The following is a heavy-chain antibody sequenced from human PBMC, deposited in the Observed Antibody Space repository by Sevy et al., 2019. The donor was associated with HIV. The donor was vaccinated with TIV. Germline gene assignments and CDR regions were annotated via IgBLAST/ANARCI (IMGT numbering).Heavy chain of an antibody. D-gene: IGHD2-2*01. CDR2: ISYDGSNK. Sequence: GGSLRLSCAASGFTFSSYAMHWVRQAPGKGLEWVAVISYDGSNKYYADSVKGRFTISGENSKNTLYLQMNSLRAEDTAVYYCARVLGIVVVPAADYYGMDVWGQGTTVTVSS. J-gene: IGHJ6*02. CDR1: GFTFSSYA. V-gene: IGHV3-30*04. CDR3: ARVLGIVVVPAADYYGMDV.